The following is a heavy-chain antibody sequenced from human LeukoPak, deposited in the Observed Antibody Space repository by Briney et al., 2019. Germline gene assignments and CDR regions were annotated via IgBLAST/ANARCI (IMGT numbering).Heavy chain of an antibody. CDR3: ARAYYYDTSGYYYDY. J-gene: IGHJ4*02. Sequence: SVKVSCKASGGTFSSYAISWVRPAPGQGLEWMGGIIPIFGTANYAQKFQGRVTITTDESTSTAYMELSSLRSEDTAVYYCARAYYYDTSGYYYDYWGQGTLVTVSS. CDR2: IIPIFGTA. D-gene: IGHD3-22*01. CDR1: GGTFSSYA. V-gene: IGHV1-69*05.